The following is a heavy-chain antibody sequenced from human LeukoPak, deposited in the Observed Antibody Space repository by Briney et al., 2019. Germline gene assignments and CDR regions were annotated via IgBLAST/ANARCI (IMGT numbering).Heavy chain of an antibody. Sequence: SETLSLTCAVDGGSFSGYYWSWIRQPPGKGLEWIGEINHSGSTNYNPSLKSRVTISVDTSKNQFSLKLSSVTAADTAVYYCARGRSGYYYDSSGYYPDYWGQGTLVTVSS. D-gene: IGHD3-22*01. V-gene: IGHV4-34*01. CDR2: INHSGST. CDR1: GGSFSGYY. J-gene: IGHJ4*02. CDR3: ARGRSGYYYDSSGYYPDY.